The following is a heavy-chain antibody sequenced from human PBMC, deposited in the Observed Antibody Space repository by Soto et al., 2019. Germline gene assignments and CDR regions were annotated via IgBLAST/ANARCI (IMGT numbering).Heavy chain of an antibody. CDR3: AKDNPFLLVQDADH. Sequence: GGSLRLSCEASGFTFSSYAMSWVRQAPGKGLEWVSGIDAGGGSTYYAASVKGRFTISRDNSKNTPYLQMNSLRAADTAIYYCAKDNPFLLVQDADHWGQGTLVTVSS. D-gene: IGHD3-16*01. V-gene: IGHV3-23*01. J-gene: IGHJ4*02. CDR1: GFTFSSYA. CDR2: IDAGGGST.